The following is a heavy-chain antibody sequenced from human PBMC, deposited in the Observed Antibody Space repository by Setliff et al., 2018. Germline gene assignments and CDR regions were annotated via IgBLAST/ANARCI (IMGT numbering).Heavy chain of an antibody. V-gene: IGHV5-51*01. CDR2: VFSGDSDT. CDR3: ARLGAPASHDAFDI. Sequence: GESLKISCKGSGYRFTTYWIGWVRQMPGKGLEWMGIVFSGDSDTRYSPSFQGQVTMSADKSINTAYLQWSRLKASDTAMYYCARLGAPASHDAFDIWGQGTMVTVSS. J-gene: IGHJ3*02. D-gene: IGHD6-25*01. CDR1: GYRFTTYW.